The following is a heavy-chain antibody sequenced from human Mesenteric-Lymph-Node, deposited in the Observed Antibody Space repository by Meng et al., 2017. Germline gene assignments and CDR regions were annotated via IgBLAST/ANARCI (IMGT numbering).Heavy chain of an antibody. V-gene: IGHV3-30*04. Sequence: GGSLRLSCAASGFTFSSYAMHWVRQAPGKGLEWVAVISQTGGTLYYADSVKGQFTISRDNSRNTLYLQMNTLRTEDTAVYYCARSFAAEQQRVLDFDLWGRGTLVTVSS. D-gene: IGHD6-13*01. J-gene: IGHJ2*01. CDR2: ISQTGGTL. CDR1: GFTFSSYA. CDR3: ARSFAAEQQRVLDFDL.